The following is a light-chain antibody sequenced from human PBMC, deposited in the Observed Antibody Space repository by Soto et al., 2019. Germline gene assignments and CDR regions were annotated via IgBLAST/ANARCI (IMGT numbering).Light chain of an antibody. CDR3: CSYASSSSYV. CDR1: SSDVGAYNY. Sequence: QSALTQPASVSGSPGQSVAISCSGTSSDVGAYNYVSWYQQHPGKAPKLLLSEVSNRPSGVSDRFFGSKSGNTASLTISGLQAEDEADYYCCSYASSSSYVFGTGTKVTVL. V-gene: IGLV2-14*01. CDR2: EVS. J-gene: IGLJ1*01.